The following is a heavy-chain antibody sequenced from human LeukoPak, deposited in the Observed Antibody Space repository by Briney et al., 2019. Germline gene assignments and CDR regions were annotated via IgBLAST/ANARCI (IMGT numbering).Heavy chain of an antibody. CDR3: ARDSPTVTNVYYGMDV. Sequence: SVKVSCKASGGTFSTYVISWVRQAPGQGLGWMGGIIPMSGTTNYAQKFQGRVTIIADESTTTAYMEVSSLRSEDTAVYYCARDSPTVTNVYYGMDVWGQGTTVTVSS. D-gene: IGHD4-17*01. CDR1: GGTFSTYV. V-gene: IGHV1-69*01. J-gene: IGHJ6*02. CDR2: IIPMSGTT.